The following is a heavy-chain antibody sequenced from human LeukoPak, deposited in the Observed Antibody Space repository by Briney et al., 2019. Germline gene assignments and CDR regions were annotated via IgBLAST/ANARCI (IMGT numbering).Heavy chain of an antibody. CDR1: GGSISSSSYY. D-gene: IGHD3-22*01. Sequence: PSETLSLTCTVSGGSISSSSYYWGWLRQPPGKGLEWIGSIYYSGSTYYNPSLKSRVTISVDTSKNQFSLKLSSVTAADTAVYYCARPRDSSGYYYFDYWGQGTLVTVSS. V-gene: IGHV4-39*01. CDR3: ARPRDSSGYYYFDY. J-gene: IGHJ4*02. CDR2: IYYSGST.